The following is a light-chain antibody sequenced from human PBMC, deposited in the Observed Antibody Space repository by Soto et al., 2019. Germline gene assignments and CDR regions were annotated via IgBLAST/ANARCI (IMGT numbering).Light chain of an antibody. CDR2: DAF. CDR3: QHCDNWPPGAA. CDR1: QNINTF. Sequence: EIVLTQSPATLSLSPGDRATLSCRASQNINTFLAWYQHKPGQAPRRLIYDAFKRATGIPARFSGSGSGTDFTRTIISLEPEDFAVYYCQHCDNWPPGAAFGGGTKVEIK. J-gene: IGKJ4*01. V-gene: IGKV3-11*01.